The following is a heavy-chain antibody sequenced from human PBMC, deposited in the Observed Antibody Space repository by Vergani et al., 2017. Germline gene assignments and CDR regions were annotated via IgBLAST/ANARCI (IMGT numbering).Heavy chain of an antibody. CDR1: GYSFTSYW. CDR3: ARPPPYCSGGSCYTSFDY. J-gene: IGHJ4*02. Sequence: EVQLVQSGAEVKKPGESLRISCKGSGYSFTSYWISWVRQMPGKGLEWMGRIDPSDSYTNYSQSFQGHVTISADKSISTAYLQWSSLKASDTAMYYCARPPPYCSGGSCYTSFDYWGQGTLVTVSS. D-gene: IGHD2-15*01. CDR2: IDPSDSYT. V-gene: IGHV5-10-1*01.